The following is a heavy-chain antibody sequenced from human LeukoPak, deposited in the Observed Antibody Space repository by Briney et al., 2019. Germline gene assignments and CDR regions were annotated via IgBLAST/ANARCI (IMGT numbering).Heavy chain of an antibody. V-gene: IGHV3-23*01. CDR3: AKVRTGHYDY. D-gene: IGHD3/OR15-3a*01. J-gene: IGHJ4*02. CDR2: ISSSGGST. CDR1: GFTFTHYA. Sequence: GGSLRLSCAASGFTFTHYAMSWVRQAPGKGLEWVSSISSSGGSTYYADSVKGRFTISRDDSKNTLYVQMNSLRAEDTAEYYCAKVRTGHYDYWGQGTLVTVSS.